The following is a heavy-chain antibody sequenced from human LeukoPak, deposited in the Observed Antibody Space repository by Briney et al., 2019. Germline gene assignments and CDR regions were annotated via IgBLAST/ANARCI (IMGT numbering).Heavy chain of an antibody. D-gene: IGHD6-19*01. CDR1: GGSISSSSYY. Sequence: SETLSLTCTVSGGSISSSSYYWGWIRQPPGKGLEWIGSIYYSGSTYYNPSLKSRVTISVDTSKNQFSLKLSSVTAADTAVYYCARQVAVAVWSDPWGQGTLVTVSS. V-gene: IGHV4-39*07. CDR2: IYYSGST. CDR3: ARQVAVAVWSDP. J-gene: IGHJ5*02.